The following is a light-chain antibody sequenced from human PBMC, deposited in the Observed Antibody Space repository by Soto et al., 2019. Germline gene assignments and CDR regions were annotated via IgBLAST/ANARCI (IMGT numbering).Light chain of an antibody. J-gene: IGLJ2*01. CDR3: MIWHSTAWV. CDR1: SGINVGTYR. Sequence: QPVLTQPSSLSASPGASASLTCTLRSGINVGTYRIYWYQQKPGSPPQYLLRYKSDSDKQQGSGVPSRFSGSKDASANAGILLISGRQSEDEADYYCMIWHSTAWVFGGGTKLTVL. V-gene: IGLV5-45*02. CDR2: YKSDSDK.